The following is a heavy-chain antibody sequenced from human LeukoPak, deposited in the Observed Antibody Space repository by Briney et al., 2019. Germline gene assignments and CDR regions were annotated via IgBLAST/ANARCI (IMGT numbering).Heavy chain of an antibody. V-gene: IGHV5-51*01. CDR3: ARSLLAGASFRYYYYVDV. CDR1: GYSFTSYW. CDR2: IYPGDSDT. D-gene: IGHD1-1*01. J-gene: IGHJ6*03. Sequence: GESLKISCKGSGYSFTSYWICWVRQMPGKGLEWMGIIYPGDSDTRYSPSFQGQVTISADKSISTAYLQWSSLKASDTAMYYCARSLLAGASFRYYYYVDVWGKGTTVTVSS.